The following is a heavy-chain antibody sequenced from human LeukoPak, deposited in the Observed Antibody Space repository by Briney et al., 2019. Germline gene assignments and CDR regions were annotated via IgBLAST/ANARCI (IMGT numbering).Heavy chain of an antibody. D-gene: IGHD3-22*01. CDR2: IYHSGST. Sequence: PSQTLSLTCAVSGGSISSGGYSWSWIRQPPGKGLEWIGYIYHSGSTYYNPSLKSRVTISVDRSKNQFSLKLSSVTAADTAVYYCARTQSNFYDSSGYYDYWGQGTLVTVSP. V-gene: IGHV4-30-2*01. CDR1: GGSISSGGYS. CDR3: ARTQSNFYDSSGYYDY. J-gene: IGHJ4*02.